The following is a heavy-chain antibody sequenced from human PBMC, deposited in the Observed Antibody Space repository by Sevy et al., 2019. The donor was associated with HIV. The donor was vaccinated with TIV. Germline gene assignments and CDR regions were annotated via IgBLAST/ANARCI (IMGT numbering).Heavy chain of an antibody. CDR2: INPNSGGT. CDR3: ARMGNLGDSDAFDI. Sequence: ASVKVSCKASGYTFTGYYMHWVRQAPGQGLEWMGRINPNSGGTNYAQKFQGRVTMTRDTSISTAYMERSRLRSDATAVYYCARMGNLGDSDAFDIWGQGTMVTVSS. V-gene: IGHV1-2*06. J-gene: IGHJ3*02. CDR1: GYTFTGYY. D-gene: IGHD4-17*01.